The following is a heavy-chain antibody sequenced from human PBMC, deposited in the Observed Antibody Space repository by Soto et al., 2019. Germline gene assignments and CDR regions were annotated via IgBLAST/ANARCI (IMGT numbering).Heavy chain of an antibody. CDR3: ASDLGVRGVIIGHDYYYDTDD. V-gene: IGHV4-59*01. CDR1: GGSISSYY. Sequence: SETLSLTCTVSGGSISSYYWGCIGQPPGKGLEGIGYIHHSGRTNYNPSLKSRVTISLDTSKNQFSLKLSSVTAAATAVSYCASDLGVRGVIIGHDYYYDTDDWGQGTTVTVSS. D-gene: IGHD3-10*01. J-gene: IGHJ6*02. CDR2: IHHSGRT.